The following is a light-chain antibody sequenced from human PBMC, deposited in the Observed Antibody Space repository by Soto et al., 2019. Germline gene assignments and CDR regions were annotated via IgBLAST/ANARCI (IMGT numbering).Light chain of an antibody. CDR3: QQRTDWVT. V-gene: IGKV3-11*01. J-gene: IGKJ4*01. Sequence: EIVLTQSPTTLSLSPGYRSTLSCRASQSVSSYLAWYQQKPGQAPRVRIYEASNRATGIPARLSGSGSGTDFTLTISSLEPEDSAVYYCQQRTDWVTFGGGTKVDIK. CDR2: EAS. CDR1: QSVSSY.